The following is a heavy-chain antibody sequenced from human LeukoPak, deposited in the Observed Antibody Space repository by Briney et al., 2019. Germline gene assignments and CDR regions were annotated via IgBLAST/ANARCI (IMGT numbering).Heavy chain of an antibody. J-gene: IGHJ4*02. V-gene: IGHV4-61*02. CDR3: AGEFAY. CDR1: GGSITSGIYY. CDR2: IYTSGST. Sequence: SETLSLTCTVSGGSITSGIYYWTWIRQPAGKGLEWIGRIYTSGSTNYNPSLKSRVTISVDTSKNQFSLKLTSVTAADTAVYYCAGEFAYWGQGTLVSVSS.